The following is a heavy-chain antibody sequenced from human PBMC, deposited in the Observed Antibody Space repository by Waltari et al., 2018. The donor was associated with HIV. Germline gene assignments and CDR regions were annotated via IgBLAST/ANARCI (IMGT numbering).Heavy chain of an antibody. CDR3: AKSRPGAVFGDN. Sequence: QVQLVQSGAEVKQPGASVRVSCKTSGYDFSTFDINWVRQAAGQGLEWMGWMGPNSGKTGYAQRLKGRVSMTMDTSIDTGYRELSSLTSHDTSVYYCAKSRPGAVFGDNWGQGTLVAFSS. V-gene: IGHV1-8*01. CDR1: GYDFSTFD. J-gene: IGHJ4*02. CDR2: MGPNSGKT. D-gene: IGHD3-3*01.